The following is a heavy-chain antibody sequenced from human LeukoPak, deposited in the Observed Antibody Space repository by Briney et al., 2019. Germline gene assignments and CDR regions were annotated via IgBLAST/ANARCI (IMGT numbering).Heavy chain of an antibody. V-gene: IGHV1-8*03. CDR1: GYNFTSFH. D-gene: IGHD4-17*01. J-gene: IGHJ4*02. CDR3: ARAHYSDYGDIFAIDY. CDR2: MNPNSGNT. Sequence: ASVKVSCKASGYNFTSFHINWVRQATGQGLEWMGWMNPNSGNTGYAQKFQGRLTITRNTSISAAYMELSSLRSEDTAVYYCARAHYSDYGDIFAIDYWGQGTLVTVSS.